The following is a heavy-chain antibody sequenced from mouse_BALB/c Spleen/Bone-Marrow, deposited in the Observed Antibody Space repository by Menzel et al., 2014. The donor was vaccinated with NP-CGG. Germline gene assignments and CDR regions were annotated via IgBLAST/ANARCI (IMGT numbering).Heavy chain of an antibody. D-gene: IGHD1-2*01. CDR2: ISSGGVST. Sequence: EVKLEESGGGLVKPGGSLKLSCAASGFAFSSYDMSWVRQTPEKRLEWVAYISSGGVSTYYPDTVKGRFTISRDNAKNTLYLQMSSLKSEDTAMYYCARQGYGYVDFYVWGAGTTVTVSS. CDR1: GFAFSSYD. J-gene: IGHJ1*01. CDR3: ARQGYGYVDFYV. V-gene: IGHV5-12-1*01.